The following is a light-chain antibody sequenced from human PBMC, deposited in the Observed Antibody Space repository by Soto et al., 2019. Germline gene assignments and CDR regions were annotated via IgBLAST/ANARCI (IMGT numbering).Light chain of an antibody. CDR1: SSDIGGYNS. J-gene: IGLJ1*01. CDR2: AVS. CDR3: SSYTNINTRACV. V-gene: IGLV2-14*01. Sequence: QSALTQPASVSGSPGQSITISCTGTSSDIGGYNSVSWYQQHPGKAPKLVIYAVSNRPSGVSNRFSGSKSGNTASLTISGLQAEDEAEYYCSSYTNINTRACVFGTGTKLTVL.